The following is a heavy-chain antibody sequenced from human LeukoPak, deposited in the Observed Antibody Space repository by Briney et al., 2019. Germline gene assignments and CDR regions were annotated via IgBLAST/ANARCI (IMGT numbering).Heavy chain of an antibody. J-gene: IGHJ3*02. Sequence: SETLSLTCAVYGGSFSDYYWSWIRQPPGKGLEWIGEINHSGSTNDNPSLKSRVTLLVDTSKSQFSLKLSSVTAADTAVYYCARRVRGVDDAFDIWVQGTMVTVSS. CDR1: GGSFSDYY. CDR2: INHSGST. CDR3: ARRVRGVDDAFDI. D-gene: IGHD3-10*01. V-gene: IGHV4-34*01.